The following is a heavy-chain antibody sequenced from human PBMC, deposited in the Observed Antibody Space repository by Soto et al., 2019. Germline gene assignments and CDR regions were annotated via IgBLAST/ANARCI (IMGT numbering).Heavy chain of an antibody. CDR3: AREGSYSAYTFAHGIQLWSFEF. V-gene: IGHV4-4*07. CDR1: GGSTNTFY. D-gene: IGHD5-18*01. J-gene: IGHJ4*02. Sequence: PSETLSLTCTVSGGSTNTFYWSWVRQPAGKGLEWIGRIFSSGSTSFNPSLESRVAMSVDTSKNHFSLNLSSVTAAAMSVYYCAREGSYSAYTFAHGIQLWSFEFWGQRPLVPVS. CDR2: IFSSGST.